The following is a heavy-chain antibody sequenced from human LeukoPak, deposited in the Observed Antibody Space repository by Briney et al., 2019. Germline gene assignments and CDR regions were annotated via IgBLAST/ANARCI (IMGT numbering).Heavy chain of an antibody. D-gene: IGHD3-9*01. Sequence: PSETLSLTCTVSGDSIWSSSWSWIRQPPGKALEWIGYVHYDGSTNYNPSLRSRVGISVDTSRNHFSLRMTSLTAADTAVYYCARHGGVLRYFTWPAYFDYWGQGTLVPVSS. CDR1: GDSIWSSS. CDR3: ARHGGVLRYFTWPAYFDY. CDR2: VHYDGST. J-gene: IGHJ4*02. V-gene: IGHV4-59*08.